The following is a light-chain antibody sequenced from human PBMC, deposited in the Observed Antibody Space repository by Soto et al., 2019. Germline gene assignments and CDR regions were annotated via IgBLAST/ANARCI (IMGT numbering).Light chain of an antibody. V-gene: IGKV2-30*02. J-gene: IGKJ5*01. CDR3: MKGTHRSFT. CDR1: QSLVHSDGIAY. CDR2: KVS. Sequence: DVVMTQSPLSLPVTLGQPASISCRSNQSLVHSDGIAYFSWFQQRPGRSPRRLIYKVSNRDYGVPARFSGSGSGTYFALKISRVDAEHVGVYYCMKGTHRSFTFRQGTRLEIK.